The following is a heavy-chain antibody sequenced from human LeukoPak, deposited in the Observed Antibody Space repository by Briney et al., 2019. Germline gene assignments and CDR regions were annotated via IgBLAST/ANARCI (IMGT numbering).Heavy chain of an antibody. CDR2: INPSGGST. CDR3: ARESLDSSSSKGSYDI. CDR1: GYTFTSYY. J-gene: IGHJ3*02. D-gene: IGHD6-6*01. V-gene: IGHV1-46*01. Sequence: ASVKVSCKASGYTFTSYYMHWVRQAPGQGLEWMGIINPSGGSTSSAQKFQGRVTMTRDMSTSTVYMEQSSLRYEDTAVYDSARESLDSSSSKGSYDIWGQGTMVTVSS.